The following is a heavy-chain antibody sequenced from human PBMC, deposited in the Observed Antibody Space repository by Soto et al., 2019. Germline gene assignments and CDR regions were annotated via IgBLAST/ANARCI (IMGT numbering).Heavy chain of an antibody. CDR2: IIPILGIA. J-gene: IGHJ6*02. CDR1: GGTFSSYT. Sequence: QVQLVQSGAEVKKPGSSVKVSCKASGGTFSSYTISWVRQAPGQGLEWMGRIIPILGIANYAQKFQGRVTITADKSTSTAYMERSSRRSEDTAVYYCAREDIVVVVAAIHYYGMDVWGQGTTVTVSS. CDR3: AREDIVVVVAAIHYYGMDV. V-gene: IGHV1-69*08. D-gene: IGHD2-15*01.